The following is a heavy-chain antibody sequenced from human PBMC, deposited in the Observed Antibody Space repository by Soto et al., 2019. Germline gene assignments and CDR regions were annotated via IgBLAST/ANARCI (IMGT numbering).Heavy chain of an antibody. CDR3: AKVDAYSYRTDH. CDR2: IGRTNNT. CDR1: GFTFSNSA. V-gene: IGHV3-23*01. J-gene: IGHJ4*02. Sequence: PGGSLRLSCAASGFTFSNSAVTWVRQALGKGPEWVSSIGRTNNTHYADSVKGRLAISRDNSQNTLYLQMNSLTAEDTAVYFCAKVDAYSYRTDHWGQGTLVTVSS. D-gene: IGHD3-16*02.